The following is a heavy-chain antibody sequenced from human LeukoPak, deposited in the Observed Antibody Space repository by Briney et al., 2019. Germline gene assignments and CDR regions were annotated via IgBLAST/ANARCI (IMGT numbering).Heavy chain of an antibody. CDR2: IYYSGST. V-gene: IGHV4-39*01. D-gene: IGHD6-6*01. CDR1: GGSISSYY. J-gene: IGHJ4*02. CDR3: ARHGGSSSSFFIDY. Sequence: SETLSLTCTVSGGSISSYYWGWIRQPPGKGLEWIGSIYYSGSTYYNPSLKSRVTISVDTSKNQFSLKLSSVTAADTAVYYCARHGGSSSSFFIDYWGQGTLVTVSS.